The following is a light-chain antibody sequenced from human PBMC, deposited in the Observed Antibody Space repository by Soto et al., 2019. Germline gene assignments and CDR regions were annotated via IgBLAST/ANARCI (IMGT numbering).Light chain of an antibody. CDR1: QSISTY. CDR2: GAS. CDR3: QQSYSTPRT. V-gene: IGKV1-39*01. J-gene: IGKJ1*01. Sequence: DIQMTQSPSCLSAYVGDIATIPCRASQSISTYLHWYQQKPGKAPKILIYGASSLQSGVPSRFSGSGSGTDFTLTISSLQPDDFATDYCQQSYSTPRTFGQGTKVDIK.